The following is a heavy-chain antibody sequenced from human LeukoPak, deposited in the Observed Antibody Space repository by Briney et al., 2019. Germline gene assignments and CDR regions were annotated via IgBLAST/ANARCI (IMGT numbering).Heavy chain of an antibody. CDR1: GYTYISYG. J-gene: IGHJ2*01. Sequence: ASVNVSCMASGYTYISYGMSWVRQAAGQGLEWMGWISGYSGNTKYAQNLQGRVTMTTDTATSTAYMELRSLRSDDTAVYYCARGLGVVTAQSEQPKPRYFDLWGRGTQVTVSS. V-gene: IGHV1-18*01. CDR3: ARGLGVVTAQSEQPKPRYFDL. D-gene: IGHD2-21*02. CDR2: ISGYSGNT.